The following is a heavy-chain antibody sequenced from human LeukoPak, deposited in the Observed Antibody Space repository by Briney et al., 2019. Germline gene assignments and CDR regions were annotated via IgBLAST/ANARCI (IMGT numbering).Heavy chain of an antibody. J-gene: IGHJ4*02. Sequence: SETLFLTCTVSGGSISHYYWSWIRQPPGKGLEWIGYINYSGSTNYNPSLKSRVTISVDTSKNQFPLKVSSVTAADTAVYYCARGGWYSDYWGQGTLVTVSS. D-gene: IGHD6-19*01. CDR2: INYSGST. CDR1: GGSISHYY. V-gene: IGHV4-59*08. CDR3: ARGGWYSDY.